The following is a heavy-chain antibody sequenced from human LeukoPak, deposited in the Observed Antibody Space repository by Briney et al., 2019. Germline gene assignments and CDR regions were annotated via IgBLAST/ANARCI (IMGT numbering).Heavy chain of an antibody. D-gene: IGHD3-10*01. CDR2: INHSGST. J-gene: IGHJ4*02. CDR3: ARTRYYYNSRSYGAPYYFDY. V-gene: IGHV4-34*01. CDR1: GGSISSYH. Sequence: SETLSLTCTVSGGSISSYHWSWIRQPPGKGLEWIGEINHSGSTNYNPSLKSRVTISVDTSKNQFSLKLSSVTAADTAVYYCARTRYYYNSRSYGAPYYFDYWGQGTLVTVSS.